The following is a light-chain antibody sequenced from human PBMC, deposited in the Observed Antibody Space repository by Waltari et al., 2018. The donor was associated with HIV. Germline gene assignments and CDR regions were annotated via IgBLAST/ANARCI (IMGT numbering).Light chain of an antibody. CDR1: NSNIGAGYD. CDR3: QSYDTGLSGSRV. V-gene: IGLV1-40*01. J-gene: IGLJ2*01. CDR2: GNT. Sequence: QSALTQPPSVSGAPGQTLTISCTGTNSNIGAGYDVHWYQQLPGTAPKLLISGNTYRPSGVPDRFSGSKSGTSASLTITGLLPEDEADYYCQSYDTGLSGSRVFGGGTKLTVL.